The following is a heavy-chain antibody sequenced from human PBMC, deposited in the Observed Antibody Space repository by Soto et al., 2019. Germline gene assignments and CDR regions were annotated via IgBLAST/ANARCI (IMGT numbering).Heavy chain of an antibody. CDR3: ATSYGSGYRAFDY. CDR1: GDTFSFYS. Sequence: QVQLVQSGAEVKRPGSSVKVSCKASGDTFSFYSINWLRQAPGLGLGWMGRINPILSMSNYATRFQGRVTMTEGKATSTAYIGLSSLCSEDTAIYYCATSYGSGYRAFDYWGQGALVTVSS. D-gene: IGHD3-10*01. CDR2: INPILSMS. V-gene: IGHV1-69*02. J-gene: IGHJ4*02.